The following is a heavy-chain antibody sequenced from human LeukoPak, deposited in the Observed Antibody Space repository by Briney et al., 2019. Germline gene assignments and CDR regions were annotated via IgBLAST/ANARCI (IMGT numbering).Heavy chain of an antibody. CDR2: IRSKTNSYAT. Sequence: GGSLRLSCAASGFTFSGSAMHWVRQASGKGLEWVGRIRSKTNSYATAYAASVKGRSTISRDDSKNTAYLQMNSLKTEDTAVYYCTRRSYSSVTRDYWGQGTLVTVSS. J-gene: IGHJ4*02. CDR1: GFTFSGSA. D-gene: IGHD4-17*01. CDR3: TRRSYSSVTRDY. V-gene: IGHV3-73*01.